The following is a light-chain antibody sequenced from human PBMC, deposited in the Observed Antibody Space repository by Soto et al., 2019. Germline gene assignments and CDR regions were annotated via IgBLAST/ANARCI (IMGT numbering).Light chain of an antibody. CDR1: QSVSGSY. Sequence: IVLTQSPGTLSLSPGERATLSCRASQSVSGSYLAWHQQKPGQAPRLLIHGASTRATDIPARFSGSGSGTEFTLTISGLQSEDFAVYYCQQRSNWPFTFGGGTKVDI. J-gene: IGKJ4*01. CDR3: QQRSNWPFT. V-gene: IGKV3D-20*02. CDR2: GAS.